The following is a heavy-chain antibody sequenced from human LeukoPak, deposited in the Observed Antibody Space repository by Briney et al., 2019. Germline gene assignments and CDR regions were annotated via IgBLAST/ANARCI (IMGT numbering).Heavy chain of an antibody. CDR2: ISYDGSNK. D-gene: IGHD4-11*01. J-gene: IGHJ4*02. V-gene: IGHV3-30-3*01. Sequence: GGSLRLSCAASGFTFSSYAMHWVRQAPGKGLEWVAVISYDGSNKYYADSVKGRFTISRDNSKNTLYLQMNSLRAEDTAVYYCARMTTVKEFDYWGQGTLVTVSS. CDR3: ARMTTVKEFDY. CDR1: GFTFSSYA.